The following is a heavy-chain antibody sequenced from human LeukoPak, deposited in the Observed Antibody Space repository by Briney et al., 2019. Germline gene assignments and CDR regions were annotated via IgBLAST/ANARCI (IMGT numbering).Heavy chain of an antibody. CDR1: GFTFSSYW. J-gene: IGHJ4*02. CDR3: ARDTVVDY. CDR2: INSDGSST. D-gene: IGHD4-23*01. V-gene: IGHV3-74*01. Sequence: PGGSLRLSCAASGFTFSSYWMHWVRQAPEKGLVWVSRINSDGSSTSYADSVKGRFTISRDNAKNTLYLQMNSLRAEDTAVYYCARDTVVDYWGQGTLVTVSS.